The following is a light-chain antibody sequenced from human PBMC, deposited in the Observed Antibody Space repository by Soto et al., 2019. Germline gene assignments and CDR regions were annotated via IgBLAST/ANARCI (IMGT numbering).Light chain of an antibody. CDR3: QQSYRNPIT. V-gene: IGKV1-5*01. CDR1: QSITTW. Sequence: DIQMNQSPSSLSASVGDRVTITFRASQSITTWLAWYQQKPGKAPKLLIYDASSLESGVPSRFSGSGSGTDFTLTISSLQPEDFATYFCQQSYRNPITFGQGTRLAIK. J-gene: IGKJ5*01. CDR2: DAS.